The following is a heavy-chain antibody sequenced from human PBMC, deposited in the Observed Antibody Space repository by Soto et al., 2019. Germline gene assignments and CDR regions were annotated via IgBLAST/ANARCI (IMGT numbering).Heavy chain of an antibody. CDR3: ARAINSIAAAGTRFKSY. CDR2: ISSSSSYI. V-gene: IGHV3-21*01. Sequence: EVQLVESGGGLVKPGGSLRLSCAASGFTFSSYSMNWVRQAPGKGLERVSSISSSSSYIYNAASVKGRFTISRDNAKNSLYLQMNSLRAEDTAVYYCARAINSIAAAGTRFKSYWGQGTLVTVSS. J-gene: IGHJ4*02. D-gene: IGHD6-13*01. CDR1: GFTFSSYS.